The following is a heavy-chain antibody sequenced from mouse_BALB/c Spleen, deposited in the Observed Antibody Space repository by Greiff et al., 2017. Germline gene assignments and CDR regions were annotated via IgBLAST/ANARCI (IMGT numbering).Heavy chain of an antibody. CDR1: GYTFSSYW. CDR3: AREWSTDARVAWFAY. D-gene: IGHD5-1*01. J-gene: IGHJ3*01. CDR2: ILPGSGST. Sequence: QVQLQQSGAELMKPGASVKISCKATGYTFSSYWLEWVKQRPGHGLEWIGEILPGSGSTNYNEKFKGKATFTADTSSNTAYMQLSSLTSEDSAVYYCAREWSTDARVAWFAYWGQGTLVTVSA. V-gene: IGHV1-9*01.